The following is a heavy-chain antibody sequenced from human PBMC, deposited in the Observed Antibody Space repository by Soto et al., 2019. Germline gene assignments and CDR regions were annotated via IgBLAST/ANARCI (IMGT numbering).Heavy chain of an antibody. D-gene: IGHD1-1*01. CDR1: GGSFSGYY. CDR3: ARAYRRYVGY. J-gene: IGHJ4*02. CDR2: INHSGST. V-gene: IGHV4-34*01. Sequence: QVQLQQWGAGLLKPSETLSLTCAVYGGSFSGYYWSWIRQPPGKGLEWIGEINHSGSTNYNPSLKSRVTISVDTSKNQFSLELSSVTAADTAVYYCARAYRRYVGYWGQGTLVTVSS.